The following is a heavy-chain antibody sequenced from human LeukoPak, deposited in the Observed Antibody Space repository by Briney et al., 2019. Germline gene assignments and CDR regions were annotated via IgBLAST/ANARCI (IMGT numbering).Heavy chain of an antibody. D-gene: IGHD5-24*01. CDR3: ARIRDGYNDAYDL. CDR1: GYTFTSYY. CDR2: INPSGGST. Sequence: GASVKVSCKASGYTFTSYYMHWVRQAPGQGLEWMGIINPSGGSTSYAQKFQGRVSMTRDTSTSTVYMELSSLRSEDTAIYYCARIRDGYNDAYDLWGQGTVVTVPS. V-gene: IGHV1-46*01. J-gene: IGHJ3*01.